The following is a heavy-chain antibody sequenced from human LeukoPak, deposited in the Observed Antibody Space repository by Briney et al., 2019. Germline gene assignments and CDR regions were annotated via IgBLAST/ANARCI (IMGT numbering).Heavy chain of an antibody. CDR2: ISSSSSYI. D-gene: IGHD5-24*01. CDR3: ARVGRDGYIDAFDI. Sequence: GGSLRLSCAASGFTFSSYSMNWVRQAPGKGLEWVSSISSSSSYIYYADSVKGRCTISRDNAKNSLYLQMNSLRAEDAAVYYCARVGRDGYIDAFDIWGQGTMVTVSS. J-gene: IGHJ3*02. CDR1: GFTFSSYS. V-gene: IGHV3-21*01.